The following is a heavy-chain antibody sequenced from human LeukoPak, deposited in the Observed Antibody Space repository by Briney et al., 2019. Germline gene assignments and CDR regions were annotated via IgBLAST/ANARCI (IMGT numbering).Heavy chain of an antibody. CDR3: AKDRHPNLNGGDCYQDY. Sequence: GGSLRLSCATSQFTFSRYGMHWVRQAPGKGLEWVAFIRHDGSNKYYADSVRGRFTISRDNSKNTLYLQMSSLRPEDTAVYYCAKDRHPNLNGGDCYQDYWGQGTLVTVSS. CDR2: IRHDGSNK. D-gene: IGHD2-21*02. CDR1: QFTFSRYG. V-gene: IGHV3-30*02. J-gene: IGHJ4*02.